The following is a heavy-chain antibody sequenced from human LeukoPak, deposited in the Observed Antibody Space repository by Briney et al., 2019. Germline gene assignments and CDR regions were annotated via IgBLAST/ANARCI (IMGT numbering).Heavy chain of an antibody. V-gene: IGHV4-39*01. CDR2: IYYSGST. Sequence: SETLSLTCTVSGGSISSSSYYWGWIRQPPGKGLEWIGSIYYSGSTYYNPSLKSRVTISVDTSKNQFSLKLSSVTAADTAVYYCARHSGDSSGYYPALDYWGQGTLVTVSS. CDR1: GGSISSSSYY. J-gene: IGHJ4*02. CDR3: ARHSGDSSGYYPALDY. D-gene: IGHD3-22*01.